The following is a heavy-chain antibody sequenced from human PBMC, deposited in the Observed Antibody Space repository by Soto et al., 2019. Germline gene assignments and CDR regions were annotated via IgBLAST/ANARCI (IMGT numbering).Heavy chain of an antibody. J-gene: IGHJ6*02. D-gene: IGHD1-26*01. V-gene: IGHV3-48*03. CDR2: ISSSGSTI. CDR3: ARDSSGSYYYYGMDV. Sequence: GSLRLSCAASGFTFSSYEMNWVRQAPGKGLEWVSYISSSGSTIYYADSVKGRFTISRDNAKNSLYLQMNSLRAEDTAVYYCARDSSGSYYYYGMDVWGQGTTVTVSS. CDR1: GFTFSSYE.